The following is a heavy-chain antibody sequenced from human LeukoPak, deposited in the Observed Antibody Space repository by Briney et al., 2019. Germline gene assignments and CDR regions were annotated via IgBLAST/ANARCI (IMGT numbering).Heavy chain of an antibody. CDR1: GGSFSGYY. CDR3: ARDSVNIVVVPAAIVDPYYYYMDV. V-gene: IGHV4-34*01. J-gene: IGHJ6*03. CDR2: INHSGRT. D-gene: IGHD2-2*01. Sequence: SETLSLTCAVYGGSFSGYYWSWIRQPPGKGLEWIGEINHSGRTNYNPSLKSRVTISVDKSKNQFSLKLSPVTAADTAVYYCARDSVNIVVVPAAIVDPYYYYMDVWGKGTTVTVSS.